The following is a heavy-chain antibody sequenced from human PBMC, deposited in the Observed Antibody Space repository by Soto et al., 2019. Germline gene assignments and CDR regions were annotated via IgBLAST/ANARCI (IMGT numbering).Heavy chain of an antibody. CDR1: GFTFSSYA. V-gene: IGHV3-23*01. CDR2: ISGSGGST. J-gene: IGHJ6*02. Sequence: PXGSLRLSCAASGFTFSSYAMSGVRQAPGKGLEWVSAISGSGGSTYYADSVKGRFTISRDNSKNTLYLQMNSLRAEDTAVYYCAKEGGSSSAYYYYGMDVWGQGTTVTVSS. CDR3: AKEGGSSSAYYYYGMDV. D-gene: IGHD6-6*01.